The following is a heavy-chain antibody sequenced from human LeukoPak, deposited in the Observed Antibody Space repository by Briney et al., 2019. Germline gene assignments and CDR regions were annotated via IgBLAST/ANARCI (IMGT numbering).Heavy chain of an antibody. Sequence: GGSLRLSCAGSGFTFSNSWMGWVRQAPGKGLEWVANVQHIGGETYYVDSVKGRFTISRDNAKNSVYLQMNSLGADDTAVYYCATQKGSGSLPFDAFDIWGQGTLVTVSS. CDR2: VQHIGGET. CDR3: ATQKGSGSLPFDAFDI. D-gene: IGHD3-10*01. V-gene: IGHV3-7*03. CDR1: GFTFSNSW. J-gene: IGHJ3*02.